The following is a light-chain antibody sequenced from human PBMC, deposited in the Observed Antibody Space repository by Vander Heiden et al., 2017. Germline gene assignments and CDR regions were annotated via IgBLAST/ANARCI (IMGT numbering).Light chain of an antibody. V-gene: IGLV3-1*01. CDR1: QSGDKY. CDR2: QDN. CDR3: QAWDSNTAV. Sequence: SSDLTQPPSVSVSPGQTATITCSGHQSGDKYTSWYQQKPGQSPLLVIYQDNKRPSGIPGRFSASSSGNTATLTVSETQPLDAADYFCQAWDSNTAVFGGGTKLTVL. J-gene: IGLJ2*01.